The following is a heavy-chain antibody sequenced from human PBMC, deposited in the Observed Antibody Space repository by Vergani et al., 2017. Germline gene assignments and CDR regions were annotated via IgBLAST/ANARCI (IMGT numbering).Heavy chain of an antibody. V-gene: IGHV3-23*04. CDR3: AKGPNWNYVWYFDY. CDR2: ISGSGCST. CDR1: GGTFSSYA. Sequence: VQLVQSGAEVKKPGSSVKVSCKASGGTFSSYAISWVRQAPGKGLEWVSAISGSGCSTYYADSVKGRFTISRDNSKNTLYLQMNSLRAEDTAVYYCAKGPNWNYVWYFDYWGQGTLVTVSS. J-gene: IGHJ4*02. D-gene: IGHD1-7*01.